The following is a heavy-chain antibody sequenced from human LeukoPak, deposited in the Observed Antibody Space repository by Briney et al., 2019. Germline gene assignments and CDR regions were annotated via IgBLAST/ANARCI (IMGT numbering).Heavy chain of an antibody. CDR2: IFPIFGTA. J-gene: IGHJ3*02. CDR3: ARRQDLLGPHDAFDI. CDR1: GGTFSSYT. Sequence: GSSVKVSCTASGGTFSSYTISWVRQAPGQGLEWMGGIFPIFGTANYAQKFQGRVTITADESTSTAYMELSSLRSEHTAVYYCARRQDLLGPHDAFDIWGQGTMVTVSS. D-gene: IGHD1-26*01. V-gene: IGHV1-69*01.